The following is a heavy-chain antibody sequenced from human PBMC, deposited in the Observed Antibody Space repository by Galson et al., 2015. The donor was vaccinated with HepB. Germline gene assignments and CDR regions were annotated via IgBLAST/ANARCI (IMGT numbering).Heavy chain of an antibody. J-gene: IGHJ5*02. CDR2: INHSGST. CDR3: ARKPYGDYRRSGGTWFDP. CDR1: GGSFSGYY. Sequence: SETLSLTCAVYGGSFSGYYWSWIRQPPGRGLEWIGEINHSGSTNYNPSLKSRVTISVDTSKNQFSLKLSSVTAADTTVYYCARKPYGDYRRSGGTWFDPWGQGTLVTVSS. D-gene: IGHD4-17*01. V-gene: IGHV4-34*01.